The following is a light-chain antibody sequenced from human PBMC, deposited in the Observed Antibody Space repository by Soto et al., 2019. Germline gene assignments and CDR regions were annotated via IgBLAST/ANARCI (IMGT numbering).Light chain of an antibody. CDR2: DVS. Sequence: QSGLTQPASVSGSPGQSITISCTGTSSDIGGYNYVSWYQQHPGKATKFMIYDVSNRPSGVSNRFSGSKSGNAASLTISGLQAEDEADYYCSSYTTSNTRQIVFGTGTKVTVL. V-gene: IGLV2-14*01. CDR3: SSYTTSNTRQIV. CDR1: SSDIGGYNY. J-gene: IGLJ1*01.